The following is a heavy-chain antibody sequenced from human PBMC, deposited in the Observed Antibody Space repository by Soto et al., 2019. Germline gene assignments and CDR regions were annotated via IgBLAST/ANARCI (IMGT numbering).Heavy chain of an antibody. CDR1: GFTFSSYA. Sequence: GGSLRLSCAASGFTFSSYAMSWVRQAPGKGLEWVSAISGSGGSTYYADSVKGRFTISRDNSKNTLYLQMNSLRAEDTAVYYCAKIYDYGDYRGPFDYWGQGTLVTVSS. D-gene: IGHD4-17*01. CDR3: AKIYDYGDYRGPFDY. J-gene: IGHJ4*02. CDR2: ISGSGGST. V-gene: IGHV3-23*01.